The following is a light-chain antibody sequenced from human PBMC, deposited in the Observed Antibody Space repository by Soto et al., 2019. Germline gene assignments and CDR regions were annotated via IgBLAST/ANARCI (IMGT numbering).Light chain of an antibody. Sequence: QSVLTQPASVSGSPGQSITISCTGTSSDVGGYNYVSWYQQHLGKAPKLMIYDVSYRPSGVSNRFSGSKSGNTASLTISGLQAEDEADYYCSSYTSSSTYVFGTGTKVTVL. J-gene: IGLJ1*01. CDR3: SSYTSSSTYV. V-gene: IGLV2-14*03. CDR2: DVS. CDR1: SSDVGGYNY.